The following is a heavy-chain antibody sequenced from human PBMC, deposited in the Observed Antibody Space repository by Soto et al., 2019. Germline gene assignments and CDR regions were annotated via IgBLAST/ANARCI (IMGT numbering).Heavy chain of an antibody. V-gene: IGHV3-11*05. J-gene: IGHJ6*02. CDR1: GFTFSDYY. D-gene: IGHD1-1*01. Sequence: QVQLVESGGGLVKPGGSLRLSCAASGFTFSDYYMSWIRQAPGKGLEWVSFISSSSSYTNYADSVKGRFTISRDNPKNALYRQMNSLRAEDTALYYCVRTTGTRGIYGLDVWGQGTTVTVSS. CDR3: VRTTGTRGIYGLDV. CDR2: ISSSSSYT.